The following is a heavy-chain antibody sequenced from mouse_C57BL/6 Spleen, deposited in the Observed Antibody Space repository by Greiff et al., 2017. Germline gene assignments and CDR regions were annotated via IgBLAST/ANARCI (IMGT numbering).Heavy chain of an antibody. CDR3: ARSGIAYGNRCAY. CDR2: INPGSGGT. J-gene: IGHJ3*01. D-gene: IGHD2-1*01. Sequence: QVQLQQSGAELVRPGTSVKVSCKASGYAFTNYLIEWVKQRPGQGLEWIGVINPGSGGTNYNEKFKGKATLTADKSSSTAYMQLSSLTSEDSAVYFCARSGIAYGNRCAYWGQGTLVTVSA. V-gene: IGHV1-54*01. CDR1: GYAFTNYL.